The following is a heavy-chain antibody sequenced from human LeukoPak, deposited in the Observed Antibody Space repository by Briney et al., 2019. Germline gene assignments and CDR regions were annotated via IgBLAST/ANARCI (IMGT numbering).Heavy chain of an antibody. V-gene: IGHV3-23*01. CDR1: GFTFSSYA. J-gene: IGHJ3*02. Sequence: GGSLRLSRAASGFTFSSYAMSWVRQAPGKGLEWVSAISGSGGSTYYADSVKGRFTISRDNSKNTLYLQMNSLRAEDTAVYYCAKGGNPFDAFDIWGQGTMVTVSS. CDR3: AKGGNPFDAFDI. CDR2: ISGSGGST. D-gene: IGHD4-23*01.